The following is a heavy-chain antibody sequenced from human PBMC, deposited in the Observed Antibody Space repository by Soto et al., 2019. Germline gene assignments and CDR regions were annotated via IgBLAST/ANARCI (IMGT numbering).Heavy chain of an antibody. Sequence: GGSLRLSCAASGFTVKNYQMNWVRQAPGKGLEWVSVIYSGGVTYYPDSVKGRFTTIRDTSKNTVYLQMNSLRADDTAMYYCAGDPRTTGYYGLDVGCQGTTETVFS. CDR3: AGDPRTTGYYGLDV. CDR2: IYSGGVT. V-gene: IGHV3-53*01. J-gene: IGHJ6*02. CDR1: GFTVKNYQ.